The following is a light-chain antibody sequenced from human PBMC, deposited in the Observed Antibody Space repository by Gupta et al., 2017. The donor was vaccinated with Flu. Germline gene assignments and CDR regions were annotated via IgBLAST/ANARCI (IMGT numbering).Light chain of an antibody. CDR3: CSYAGSYTLV. V-gene: IGLV2-11*01. Sequence: HSALTQPRPVAGSPGQSVSLSCTSTSSDVGGSNYVSWYQQHPGKAPKLMIYDVSKRPSGVPDRFSGSKSGNTASLTISGLQAEDEADYYCCSYAGSYTLVFGGGTKLTVL. CDR1: SSDVGGSNY. CDR2: DVS. J-gene: IGLJ3*02.